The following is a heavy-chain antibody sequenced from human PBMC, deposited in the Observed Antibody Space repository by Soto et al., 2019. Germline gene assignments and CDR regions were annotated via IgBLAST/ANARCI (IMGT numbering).Heavy chain of an antibody. Sequence: ASVKVSCKASGGTLSSFINYPINWVRQAPGQGLEWMGGIVPNVGTVNYAQKFQGRVTVTADKSTGTAYMELSSLRSEDTALYYCARRDTSGFLRYFDNWGQATPVTVSS. D-gene: IGHD3-3*01. V-gene: IGHV1-69*06. CDR3: ARRDTSGFLRYFDN. CDR1: GGTLSSFINYP. J-gene: IGHJ4*03. CDR2: IVPNVGTV.